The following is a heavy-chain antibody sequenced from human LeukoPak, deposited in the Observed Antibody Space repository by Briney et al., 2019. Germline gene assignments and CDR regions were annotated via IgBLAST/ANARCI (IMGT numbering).Heavy chain of an antibody. D-gene: IGHD5-24*01. CDR2: ISNDANNE. V-gene: IGHV3-30*18. CDR1: SFTFRSYG. Sequence: QPGRSLRLSCAASSFTFRSYGMHWVRQAPGKGLKWVAVISNDANNENYADSVKGRFTISRDNSQNTLYLQMNSLRVEDTAVYYCAKDRHPARTDGYYFDYWGQGTLVTVSS. CDR3: AKDRHPARTDGYYFDY. J-gene: IGHJ4*02.